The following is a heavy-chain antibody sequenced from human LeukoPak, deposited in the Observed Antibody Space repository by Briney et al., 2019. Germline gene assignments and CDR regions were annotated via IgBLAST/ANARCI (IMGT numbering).Heavy chain of an antibody. CDR1: GFTFSRDW. Sequence: VGSLRLSCEASGFTFSRDWMHWVRAAPGKGLVWVSRIKSDGKTNYADSVKGRFTISRDNAKNTVSLQMDSLRAEDTGVYYCARAPSEVGGYYPEYFRHWGQGTLVTVSS. CDR3: ARAPSEVGGYYPEYFRH. V-gene: IGHV3-74*01. J-gene: IGHJ1*01. D-gene: IGHD3-22*01. CDR2: IKSDGKT.